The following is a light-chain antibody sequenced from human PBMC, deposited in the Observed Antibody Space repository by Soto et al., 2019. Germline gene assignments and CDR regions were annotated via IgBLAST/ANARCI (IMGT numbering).Light chain of an antibody. CDR2: EVH. J-gene: IGLJ2*01. CDR1: SSDVGGYNY. Sequence: QSALTQPPSASGSPGQSVTISCTGTSSDVGGYNYVSWYQQHPGKAPKLMIFEVHKRPAGVPDRFSGSKSGNTASLTVSGLQAEDEADYYCSSYVGSNNFGLVFGGGTKLTVL. CDR3: SSYVGSNNFGLV. V-gene: IGLV2-8*01.